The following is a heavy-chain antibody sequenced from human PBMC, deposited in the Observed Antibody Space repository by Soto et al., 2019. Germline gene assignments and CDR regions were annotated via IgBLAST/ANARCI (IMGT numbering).Heavy chain of an antibody. D-gene: IGHD4-4*01. J-gene: IGHJ4*02. CDR1: GGTSSSYA. V-gene: IGHV1-69*01. CDR2: IIPILDTT. CDR3: ASGGTTVNRRFDF. Sequence: QVQVVQSGAEVKKPGSSVRVSCKASGGTSSSYAITWMRQAPGQGLEWMGGIIPILDTTDYAQKFQGRVTFTADESTSTVYMELSSLTSEDTVVYYCASGGTTVNRRFDFWGQGTVVTVSS.